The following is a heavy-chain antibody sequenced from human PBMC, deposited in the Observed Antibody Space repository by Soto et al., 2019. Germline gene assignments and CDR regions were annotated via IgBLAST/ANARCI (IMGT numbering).Heavy chain of an antibody. J-gene: IGHJ6*02. Sequence: SGPTLVNPTQTLTLTCTFSGFSLSTSGVGVGWIRQPPGKALEWLALIYWNDDKRYSPSLKSRLTITKDTSKNQVVLTMTNMDPVNTATYYCAQGVAAAGYYYYYYGMDVWGQGTTVTVS. CDR2: IYWNDDK. V-gene: IGHV2-5*01. CDR3: AQGVAAAGYYYYYYGMDV. CDR1: GFSLSTSGVG. D-gene: IGHD6-13*01.